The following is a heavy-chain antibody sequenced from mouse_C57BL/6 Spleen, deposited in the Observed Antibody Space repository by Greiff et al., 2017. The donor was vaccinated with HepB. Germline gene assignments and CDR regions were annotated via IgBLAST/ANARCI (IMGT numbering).Heavy chain of an antibody. Sequence: DVQLQESEGGLVQPGSSMKLSCTASVFTFSDYYMAWVRQVPEKGLEWVANINYDGSSTYYLDSLKSRFIISRDNAKNILYLQMSSLKSEDTATYYCARDQGDGYYAMDYWGQGTSVTVSS. V-gene: IGHV5-16*01. CDR1: VFTFSDYY. CDR2: INYDGSST. J-gene: IGHJ4*01. CDR3: ARDQGDGYYAMDY. D-gene: IGHD2-3*01.